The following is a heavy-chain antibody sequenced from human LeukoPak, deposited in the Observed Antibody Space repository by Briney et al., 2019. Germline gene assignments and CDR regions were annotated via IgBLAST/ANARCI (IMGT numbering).Heavy chain of an antibody. D-gene: IGHD5-12*01. J-gene: IGHJ4*02. V-gene: IGHV3-23*01. CDR2: ISGSGGST. CDR3: AKSSGYDSWRGVFDY. Sequence: SGGSLRLSCAASGFTFSSYAMSWVRQAPGKGLEWVSAISGSGGSTYYADSVKGRFTISRDNSKNTLYLQMNSLRAEDTAVYYCAKSSGYDSWRGVFDYWGQGTLVTVSS. CDR1: GFTFSSYA.